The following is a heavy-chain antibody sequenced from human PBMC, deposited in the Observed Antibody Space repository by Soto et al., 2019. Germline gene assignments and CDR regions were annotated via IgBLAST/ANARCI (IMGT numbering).Heavy chain of an antibody. Sequence: QLQLQESGSGLVKPSQTLSLTCAVSGGSISSGGYSWNWIRQPPGKGLEWIGYIYHSGSTYYNPSLKSRVTLSVDRSENQFSLKLSSVTAADTAVYYCASSHAGAHITAAVHWGQGTLVTVSS. CDR3: ASSHAGAHITAAVH. J-gene: IGHJ4*02. D-gene: IGHD6-13*01. V-gene: IGHV4-30-2*01. CDR1: GGSISSGGYS. CDR2: IYHSGST.